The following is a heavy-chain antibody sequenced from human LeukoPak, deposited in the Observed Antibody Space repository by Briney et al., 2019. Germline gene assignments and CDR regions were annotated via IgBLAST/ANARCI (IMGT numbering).Heavy chain of an antibody. CDR2: ISSSSSYT. CDR3: ARSDGGWYSTSFDY. D-gene: IGHD6-19*01. V-gene: IGHV3-11*06. CDR1: GFTFSDYY. J-gene: IGHJ4*02. Sequence: GGSLRLSCAVSGFTFSDYYMSWIRQAPGKGLEWVSYISSSSSYTNYADSVKGRFTISRDNAKNSLYLQMNSLRAEDTAVYYCARSDGGWYSTSFDYWGQGTLVTVSS.